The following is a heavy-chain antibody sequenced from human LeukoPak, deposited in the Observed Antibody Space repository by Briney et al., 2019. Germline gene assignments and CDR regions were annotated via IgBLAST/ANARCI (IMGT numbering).Heavy chain of an antibody. J-gene: IGHJ3*02. Sequence: ASVKVSCKASGYTLTGYYMHWVRQAPGQGLEWMGWINPNSGGTNYAQRFQGRVTMTRDTSISTAYMELSRLRSDDTAVHYCARRDCSSTSCYPRNAFDIWGQGTMVTVSS. CDR1: GYTLTGYY. CDR3: ARRDCSSTSCYPRNAFDI. CDR2: INPNSGGT. V-gene: IGHV1-2*02. D-gene: IGHD2-2*01.